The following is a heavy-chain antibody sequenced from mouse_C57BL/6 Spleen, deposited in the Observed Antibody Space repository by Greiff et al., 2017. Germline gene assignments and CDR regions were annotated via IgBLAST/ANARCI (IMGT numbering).Heavy chain of an antibody. D-gene: IGHD1-1*01. Sequence: QVQLQQPGAELVMPGASVKLSCKASGYTFTSYWMHWVKQRPGQGLEWIGEIDPSDSYTNYNQKFKGKSTLTVDKSSSTAYMQLSSLTSEDSAVYYCARGDGSSPFDYWGQGTTLTVSS. CDR1: GYTFTSYW. CDR3: ARGDGSSPFDY. J-gene: IGHJ2*01. CDR2: IDPSDSYT. V-gene: IGHV1-69*01.